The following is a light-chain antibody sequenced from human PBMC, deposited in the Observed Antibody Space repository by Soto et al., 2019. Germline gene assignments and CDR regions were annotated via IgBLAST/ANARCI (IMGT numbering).Light chain of an antibody. V-gene: IGKV3-20*01. CDR2: GAS. CDR3: QQYGSSTWT. Sequence: ELVLTQAPATLSLSPGERATLSCRASQSFSSSYLAWYQQKPGQAPRLLIYGASSRATGIPDRFSGSGSGTDFTLTISRLGPEDFAVYYCQQYGSSTWTFGQGTKVDIK. J-gene: IGKJ1*01. CDR1: QSFSSSY.